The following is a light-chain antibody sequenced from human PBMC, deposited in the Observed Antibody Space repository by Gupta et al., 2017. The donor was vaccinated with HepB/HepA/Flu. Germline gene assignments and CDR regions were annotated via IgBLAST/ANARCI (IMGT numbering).Light chain of an antibody. J-gene: IGKJ1*01. CDR1: QSISSW. CDR2: KAS. Sequence: DIQMTQSPSTLSASVGDRVTSTCRASQSISSWLAWYQQKAGKAPKLMIYKASRGESGVPLRFSGSGDEKEFTLTSSRRQNDDCADYYGQHDNSHGTFGQGTKVEIK. CDR3: QHDNSHGT. V-gene: IGKV1-5*03.